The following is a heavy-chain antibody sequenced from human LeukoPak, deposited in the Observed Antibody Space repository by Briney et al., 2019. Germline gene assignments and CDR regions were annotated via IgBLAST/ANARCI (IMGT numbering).Heavy chain of an antibody. CDR3: ARPQGYGLYLNFDY. Sequence: PGGSLRLSCAASGFTFSSYAMHWVRQAPGKGLEWVAVISYDGSNKYYADSVKGRFTISRDNSKITLYLQMNSLRAEDTAVYYCARPQGYGLYLNFDYWGQGTLVTVSS. CDR1: GFTFSSYA. CDR2: ISYDGSNK. D-gene: IGHD5-12*01. V-gene: IGHV3-30*04. J-gene: IGHJ4*02.